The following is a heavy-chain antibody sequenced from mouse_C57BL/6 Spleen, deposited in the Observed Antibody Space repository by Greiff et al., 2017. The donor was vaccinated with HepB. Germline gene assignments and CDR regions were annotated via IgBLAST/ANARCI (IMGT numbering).Heavy chain of an antibody. CDR2: IYPGDGDT. J-gene: IGHJ1*03. CDR1: GYAFSSSW. V-gene: IGHV1-82*01. CDR3: ARGGTVGYFDV. Sequence: VQLQQSGPELVKPGASVKISCKASGYAFSSSWMNWVKQRPGKGLEWIGRIYPGDGDTNYNGKFKGKATLTADKSSSTAYMQLSSLTSEDSAVYLCARGGTVGYFDVWGTGTTVTVSS. D-gene: IGHD1-1*01.